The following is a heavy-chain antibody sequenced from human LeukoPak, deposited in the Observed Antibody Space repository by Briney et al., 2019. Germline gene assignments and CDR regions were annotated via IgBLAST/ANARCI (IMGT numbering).Heavy chain of an antibody. CDR1: GYTFTGYY. CDR2: ISAYNGNT. Sequence: ASVKVSCKASGYTFTGYYIHWVRQAPGQGPEWMGWISAYNGNTNYAQKLQGRVTMTTDTSTSTAYMELRSLRSDDTAVYFCAKDPRNILTGDYDDFDIWGQGTMVIVSS. CDR3: AKDPRNILTGDYDDFDI. V-gene: IGHV1-18*04. D-gene: IGHD3-9*01. J-gene: IGHJ3*02.